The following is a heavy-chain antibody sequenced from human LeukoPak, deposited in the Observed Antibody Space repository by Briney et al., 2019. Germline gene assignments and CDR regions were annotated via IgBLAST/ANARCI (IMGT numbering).Heavy chain of an antibody. V-gene: IGHV1-24*01. J-gene: IGHJ5*02. CDR1: GYTLTQLS. CDR3: ATARTAYYSGSGSYFDH. CDR2: FDPEDGET. Sequence: ASVKVSCKVSGYTLTQLSIHWVRQAPGKGLEWMGGFDPEDGETIYAQRFQGRVSMTEDTSTDTAYMELNSLRSEDTAVYYCATARTAYYSGSGSYFDHWGQGTLVTVSS. D-gene: IGHD3-10*01.